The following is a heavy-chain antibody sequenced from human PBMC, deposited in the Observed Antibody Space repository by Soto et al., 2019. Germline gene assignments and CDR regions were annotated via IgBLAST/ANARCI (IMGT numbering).Heavy chain of an antibody. CDR2: IIPILGIA. J-gene: IGHJ6*02. D-gene: IGHD3-22*01. V-gene: IGHV1-69*08. CDR3: ARDRSGYYQMDYYYGMDV. CDR1: GGTFSSYT. Sequence: QVQLVQSGAEVKKPGSSVKVSYKASGGTFSSYTISWVRQAPGQGLEWMGRIIPILGIANYAQKFQGRVTITADXXTXTGXMELSSLRSEDTAVYYCARDRSGYYQMDYYYGMDVWGQGTTVTVSS.